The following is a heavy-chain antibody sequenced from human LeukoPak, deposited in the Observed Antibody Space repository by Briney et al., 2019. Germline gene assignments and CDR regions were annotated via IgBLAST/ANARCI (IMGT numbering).Heavy chain of an antibody. CDR3: ATESSGGDFDY. CDR1: GFTVSSNY. Sequence: GGSLRLSCAASGFTVSSNYMSWVRQAPGKGLEWVSVIYSGGSTYYADSVKGRFTISRDNSMYTLYLQMNSLRAEDTAVYYCATESSGGDFDYWGQGTLVTVSS. CDR2: IYSGGST. D-gene: IGHD1-14*01. J-gene: IGHJ4*02. V-gene: IGHV3-53*01.